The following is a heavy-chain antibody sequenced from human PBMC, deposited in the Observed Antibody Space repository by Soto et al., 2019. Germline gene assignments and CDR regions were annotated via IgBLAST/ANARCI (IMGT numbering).Heavy chain of an antibody. CDR2: IIPIFGTA. J-gene: IGHJ6*02. D-gene: IGHD2-2*01. CDR3: AIPIVVVPATHYYYYGMDV. Sequence: GASVKVSCKASGGTFSSYAISWVRQAPGQGLEWMGGIIPIFGTANYAQKFQGRVTITADESMSTAYMELSSLRSEDTAVYYCAIPIVVVPATHYYYYGMDVWGQGTTVTVSS. CDR1: GGTFSSYA. V-gene: IGHV1-69*13.